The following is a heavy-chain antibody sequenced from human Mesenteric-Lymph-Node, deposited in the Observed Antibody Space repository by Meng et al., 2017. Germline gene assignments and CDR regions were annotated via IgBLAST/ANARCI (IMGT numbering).Heavy chain of an antibody. CDR2: SNAGNGNT. V-gene: IGHV1-3*02. Sequence: ASVPVSFKASRYTFTSYAMHWVRQAPGQRLEWMGWSNAGNGNTKYSQEFQGRVTITRDTSASTAYMELSSLRSEDMAVYYCARGRGYCSGGSGYWFDPWGQGTLVTVSS. CDR3: ARGRGYCSGGSGYWFDP. J-gene: IGHJ5*02. CDR1: RYTFTSYA. D-gene: IGHD2-15*01.